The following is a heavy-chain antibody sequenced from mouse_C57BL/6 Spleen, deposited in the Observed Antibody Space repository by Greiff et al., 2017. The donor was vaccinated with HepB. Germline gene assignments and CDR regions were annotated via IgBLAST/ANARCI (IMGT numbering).Heavy chain of an antibody. CDR1: GFTFSSYA. CDR2: ISSGGDYI. J-gene: IGHJ1*03. D-gene: IGHD1-1*01. V-gene: IGHV5-9-1*02. CDR3: TRDSYGSRGGYFDV. Sequence: EVMLVESGEGLVKPGGSLKLSCAASGFTFSSYAMSWVRQTPEKRLEWVAYISSGGDYIYYADTVKGRFTISSDNARNTLYLQMSSLKSEDTAMYYCTRDSYGSRGGYFDVWGTGTTVTVSS.